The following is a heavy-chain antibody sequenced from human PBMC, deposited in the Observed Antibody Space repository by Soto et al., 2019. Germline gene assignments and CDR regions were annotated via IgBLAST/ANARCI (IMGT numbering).Heavy chain of an antibody. D-gene: IGHD3-3*01. V-gene: IGHV4-34*01. CDR2: INHSGST. Sequence: PSETLSLTCAVYGGSFSGYYWSRIRQPPGKGLEWIGEINHSGSTNYNPSLKSRVTISVDTSKNQFSLRLSSVTAADTAIYYCATRITVFGLLIPPFDPWGHGTQVTHSS. CDR1: GGSFSGYY. J-gene: IGHJ5*02. CDR3: ATRITVFGLLIPPFDP.